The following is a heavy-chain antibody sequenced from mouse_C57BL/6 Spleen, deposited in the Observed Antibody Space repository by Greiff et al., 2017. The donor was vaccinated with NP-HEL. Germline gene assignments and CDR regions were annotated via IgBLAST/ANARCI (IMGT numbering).Heavy chain of an antibody. CDR2: IHPNSGST. V-gene: IGHV1-64*01. CDR1: GYTFTSYW. CDR3: ARAPYSKNWYFDV. D-gene: IGHD2-5*01. J-gene: IGHJ1*03. Sequence: QVQLQQPGAELVKPGASVKLSCKASGYTFTSYWMHWVKQRPGQGLEWIGMIHPNSGSTNYNEKFKSKATLTVDKSSSTAYMQLSSLTSEDSAVYYCARAPYSKNWYFDVWGTGTTVTVSS.